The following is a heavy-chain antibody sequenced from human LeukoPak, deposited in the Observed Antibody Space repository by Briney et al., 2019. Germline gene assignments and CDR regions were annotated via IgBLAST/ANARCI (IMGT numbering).Heavy chain of an antibody. Sequence: GGSLRLSCAASGFTFSSYSMNWVRQAPGKGLEWVSYISSSSSTIYYADSVKGRFTISRDNSKNTLYLQMNSLRAEDTAVYYCARELSVVPAAIGYFQHWGQGTLVTVSS. CDR1: GFTFSSYS. CDR3: ARELSVVPAAIGYFQH. CDR2: ISSSSSTI. D-gene: IGHD2-2*02. V-gene: IGHV3-48*01. J-gene: IGHJ1*01.